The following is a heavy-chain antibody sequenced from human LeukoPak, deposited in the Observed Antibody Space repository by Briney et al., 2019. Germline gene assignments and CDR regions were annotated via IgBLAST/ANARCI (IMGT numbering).Heavy chain of an antibody. Sequence: GSSVKVSCXASGGTFSSYAISWVRRAPGQGLEWMGRIIPIFGTANYAQKFQGRVTITTDESTSTAYMELSSLRSEDTAVYYCARAYSGSYDLDAFDIWGQGTMVTVSS. CDR3: ARAYSGSYDLDAFDI. J-gene: IGHJ3*02. CDR2: IIPIFGTA. V-gene: IGHV1-69*05. D-gene: IGHD1-26*01. CDR1: GGTFSSYA.